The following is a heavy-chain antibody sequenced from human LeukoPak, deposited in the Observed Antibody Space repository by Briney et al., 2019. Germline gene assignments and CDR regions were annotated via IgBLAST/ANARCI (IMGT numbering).Heavy chain of an antibody. Sequence: SETLSLTCAVSGGSLSTYNWWGWVRQPPGKGLEWIGEINHSGSTNYNPSLKSRVTISVDTSKNQFSLKLSSVTAADTAVYYCARSGGTSARVNAFDIWGQGTMVTVSS. CDR1: GGSLSTYNW. J-gene: IGHJ3*02. V-gene: IGHV4-4*02. CDR2: INHSGST. CDR3: ARSGGTSARVNAFDI. D-gene: IGHD2-15*01.